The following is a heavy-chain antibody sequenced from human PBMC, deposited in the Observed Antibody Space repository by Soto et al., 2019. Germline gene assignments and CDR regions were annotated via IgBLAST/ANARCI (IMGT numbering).Heavy chain of an antibody. CDR1: GFTFSSYG. D-gene: IGHD3-10*01. V-gene: IGHV3-30*18. Sequence: GGSLRLSCAASGFTFSSYGMHWVRQAPGKGLEWVAVISYDGSNKYYADSVKGRFTISRDNSKNTVYLQMNSLRAEDTAVYYCAKGGSYGSGSYSGGFYYYYYMDVWGKGTTVTVSS. CDR3: AKGGSYGSGSYSGGFYYYYYMDV. J-gene: IGHJ6*03. CDR2: ISYDGSNK.